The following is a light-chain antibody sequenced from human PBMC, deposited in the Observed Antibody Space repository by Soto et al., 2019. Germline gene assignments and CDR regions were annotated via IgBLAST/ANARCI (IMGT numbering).Light chain of an antibody. CDR2: GAS. Sequence: IVLTQSPGTLSSSPGERATLSCRASQSVPTNNLAWYQQRPGQAPRLLIYGASLRATGIPDRFSGSGSGTDFTLTISRLEPEDLEVYYCQQYDGSVWTLGQGTKVDI. CDR3: QQYDGSVWT. J-gene: IGKJ1*01. CDR1: QSVPTNN. V-gene: IGKV3-20*01.